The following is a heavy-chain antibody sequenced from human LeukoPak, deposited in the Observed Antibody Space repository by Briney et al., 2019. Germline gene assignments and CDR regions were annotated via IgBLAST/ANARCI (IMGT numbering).Heavy chain of an antibody. CDR1: GGSFSGYY. V-gene: IGHV4-34*01. D-gene: IGHD3-22*01. J-gene: IGHJ3*01. Sequence: SETLSLTCAVYGGSFSGYYWGWIRQPPGKGLEWIGSIYYSGSTYYNPSLKSRVTISVDTSKNQFSLKLSSVTAADTAVYYCAKSTYYYDTFVNAFDLWGQGTVVTVSS. CDR3: AKSTYYYDTFVNAFDL. CDR2: IYYSGST.